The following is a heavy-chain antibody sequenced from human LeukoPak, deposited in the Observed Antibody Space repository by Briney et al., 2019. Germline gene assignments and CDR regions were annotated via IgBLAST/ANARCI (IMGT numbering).Heavy chain of an antibody. J-gene: IGHJ4*02. Sequence: SETLSLTCSVSGGSITSYYWSWIRQPPGKGLEWTGSLYYSGSTNYNPSLKSRVTISLDTSKSQFPLNLRSVTAADAAVYYCASLTQNYWGQGTLVTVSS. V-gene: IGHV4-59*01. CDR2: LYYSGST. CDR3: ASLTQNY. D-gene: IGHD1-14*01. CDR1: GGSITSYY.